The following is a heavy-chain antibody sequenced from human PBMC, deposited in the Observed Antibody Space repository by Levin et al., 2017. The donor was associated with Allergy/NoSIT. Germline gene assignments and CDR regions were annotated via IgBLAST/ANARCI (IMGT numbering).Heavy chain of an antibody. V-gene: IGHV3-30*18. Sequence: GGSLRLSCAASGFTFSSYGMHWVRQAPGKGLEWVAVMSYSGRNIYYAGSVKGRFTISRDNSKNTLYLQMGSLRADDTAVYYCAKAGLPADQTGNFFFDSWGQGTLVTVSS. CDR3: AKAGLPADQTGNFFFDS. CDR2: MSYSGRNI. J-gene: IGHJ4*02. D-gene: IGHD2-2*01. CDR1: GFTFSSYG.